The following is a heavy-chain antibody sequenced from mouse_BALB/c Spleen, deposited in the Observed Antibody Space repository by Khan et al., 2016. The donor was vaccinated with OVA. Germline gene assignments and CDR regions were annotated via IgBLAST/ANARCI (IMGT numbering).Heavy chain of an antibody. V-gene: IGHV5-6*01. Sequence: EVQLQESGGDLVKPGGSLKLSCAASGFTFSSYSMSWVRQTPDKRLEWVASISSGGDYTYYPDSVKGRFTISRDNAKNTLYLQMSELKSEDPAKYSWVDHLTGSVAYWGQGTMVTVSA. D-gene: IGHD4-1*01. CDR2: ISSGGDYT. J-gene: IGHJ3*01. CDR1: GFTFSSYS. CDR3: VDHLTGSVAY.